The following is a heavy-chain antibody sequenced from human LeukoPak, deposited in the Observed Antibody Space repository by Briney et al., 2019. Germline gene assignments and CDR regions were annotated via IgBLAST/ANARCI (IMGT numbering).Heavy chain of an antibody. CDR3: ARVADGRNYYDSSGFDY. J-gene: IGHJ4*02. V-gene: IGHV4-31*03. D-gene: IGHD3-22*01. CDR2: IYYSGST. Sequence: SETLSLTCTVSGGSISSGGYYWSWIRQHPGKGLEWIGYIYYSGSTYYNPSLKSRVTISVDTSKNQFSLKLSSVTAADTAVYYCARVADGRNYYDSSGFDYWGQGTLVTVSS. CDR1: GGSISSGGYY.